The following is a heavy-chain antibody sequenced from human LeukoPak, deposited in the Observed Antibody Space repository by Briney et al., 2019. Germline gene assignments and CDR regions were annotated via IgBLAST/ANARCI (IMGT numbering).Heavy chain of an antibody. CDR3: ARGRSSSAWLDY. CDR2: ISSSGNAI. J-gene: IGHJ4*02. V-gene: IGHV3-48*03. CDR1: GFSLSSYE. Sequence: GGSLRLSCAASGFSLSSYEMNWVRQPPGKGLEWVSYISSSGNAIYYADSVKGRFTISRDNAKNSLYLQMNSLRDEDTAVYYCARGRSSSAWLDYWGQGTLVTVSS. D-gene: IGHD6-19*01.